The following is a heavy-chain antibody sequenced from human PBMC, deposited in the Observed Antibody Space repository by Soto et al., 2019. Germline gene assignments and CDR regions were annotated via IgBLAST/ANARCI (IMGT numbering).Heavy chain of an antibody. Sequence: PSETLSLTCAVSGVSISSSSYYWGWIRQPPGKGLEWIGSIYYSGSTYYNLSLKSRVTISVDTSKNQFSLKLSSVTAADTAVYYCAREGSYKNYYYYGMDVWGQGTTVTVSS. CDR1: GVSISSSSYY. CDR2: IYYSGST. D-gene: IGHD2-15*01. J-gene: IGHJ6*02. CDR3: AREGSYKNYYYYGMDV. V-gene: IGHV4-39*07.